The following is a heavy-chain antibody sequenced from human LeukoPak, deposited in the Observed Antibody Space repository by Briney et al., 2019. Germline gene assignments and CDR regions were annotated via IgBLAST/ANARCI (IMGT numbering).Heavy chain of an antibody. Sequence: SETLSLTCAVYGGSFSGYYWSWIRQPPGKGLEWIGEINHSGSTNYNPSLKSRVTISVDASKNQFSLKLSSVTAADTAVYYCARGVGYSSSWGYWGQGTLVTVSS. D-gene: IGHD6-13*01. V-gene: IGHV4-34*01. CDR1: GGSFSGYY. CDR2: INHSGST. CDR3: ARGVGYSSSWGY. J-gene: IGHJ4*02.